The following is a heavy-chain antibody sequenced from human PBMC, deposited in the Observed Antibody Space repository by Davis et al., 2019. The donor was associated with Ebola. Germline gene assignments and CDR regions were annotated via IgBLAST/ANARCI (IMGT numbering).Heavy chain of an antibody. V-gene: IGHV1-18*04. Sequence: ASVKVSCKASGYTFTNYGITWVRQAPGQGLEWMGWINPHNGNTNYAQNVQGRVIMTSDTATTTAYMEVGSLRSDDTAVYYCARDGAIRFLEWLLPKDAFDIWGQGTMVTVSS. D-gene: IGHD3-3*01. CDR3: ARDGAIRFLEWLLPKDAFDI. CDR2: INPHNGNT. CDR1: GYTFTNYG. J-gene: IGHJ3*02.